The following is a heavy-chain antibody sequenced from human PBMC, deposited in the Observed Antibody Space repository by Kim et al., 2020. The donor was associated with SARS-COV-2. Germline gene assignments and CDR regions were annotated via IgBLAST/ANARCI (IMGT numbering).Heavy chain of an antibody. CDR2: IIPIFGTA. V-gene: IGHV1-69*13. Sequence: SVKVSCKASGGTFSSYAISWVRQAPGQGLEWMGGIIPIFGTANYAQKFQGRVTITADESTSTAYMELSSLRSEDTAVYYCARDRLTMVRGVHYYYYGMDVWGQGTTVTVSS. CDR3: ARDRLTMVRGVHYYYYGMDV. J-gene: IGHJ6*02. D-gene: IGHD3-10*01. CDR1: GGTFSSYA.